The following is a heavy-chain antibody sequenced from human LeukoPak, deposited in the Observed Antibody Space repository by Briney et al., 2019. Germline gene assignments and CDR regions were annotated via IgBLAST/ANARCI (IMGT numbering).Heavy chain of an antibody. CDR2: INPNSGGT. V-gene: IGHV1-2*02. J-gene: IGHJ5*02. CDR3: ARGYCSSTSCYNWFDP. D-gene: IGHD2-2*01. CDR1: GYTFTGYY. Sequence: ASVKVSCKASGYTFTGYYMHWVRQAPGQGLEWMGWINPNSGGTNYAQKFQGRVTMTRDTSISTAYMDLSRLRSDDTAVYYCARGYCSSTSCYNWFDPWGQGTLVTVSS.